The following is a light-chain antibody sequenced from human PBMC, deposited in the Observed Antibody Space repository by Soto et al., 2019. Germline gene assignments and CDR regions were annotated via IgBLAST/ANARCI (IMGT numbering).Light chain of an antibody. CDR1: SANIGINGNY. J-gene: IGLJ2*01. CDR2: DNN. Sequence: QSVLTQPPSVSASPGQTVTISCSGTSANIGINGNYFSWYQQFPGTAPKVVIYDNNQRPSGIPARFSGSKSATSATLGITGLQNGDEADYYCETWDSSLSAHVFGGGTKLTVL. V-gene: IGLV1-51*01. CDR3: ETWDSSLSAHV.